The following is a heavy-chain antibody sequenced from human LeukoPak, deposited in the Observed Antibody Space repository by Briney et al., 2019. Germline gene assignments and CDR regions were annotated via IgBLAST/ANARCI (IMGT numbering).Heavy chain of an antibody. CDR3: ARAPQRSYQHNWFDP. V-gene: IGHV4-34*01. CDR2: INHSGST. CDR1: GGSFSGYY. Sequence: LETLSLTCAVYGGSFSGYYWSWIRQPPGKGLEWIGEINHSGSTNYNPSLKSRVTISVDTSKNQFSLKLSSVTAADTAVYYCARAPQRSYQHNWFDPWGQGTLVTVSS. D-gene: IGHD2-21*01. J-gene: IGHJ5*02.